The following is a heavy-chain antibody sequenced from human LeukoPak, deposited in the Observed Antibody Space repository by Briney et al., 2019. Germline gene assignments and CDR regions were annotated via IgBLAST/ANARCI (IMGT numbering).Heavy chain of an antibody. J-gene: IGHJ2*01. CDR1: GYTFTSYY. Sequence: ASVKVSCKASGYTFTSYYMHWVRQAPGQGLEWMGIINPSGGSTSYAQKFQGRVTMTRDTSTSTVYMELSSLRSEDTAVYYCARAGSTVRGVIDWYFDLCGRGTLVTVSS. D-gene: IGHD3-10*01. V-gene: IGHV1-46*03. CDR2: INPSGGST. CDR3: ARAGSTVRGVIDWYFDL.